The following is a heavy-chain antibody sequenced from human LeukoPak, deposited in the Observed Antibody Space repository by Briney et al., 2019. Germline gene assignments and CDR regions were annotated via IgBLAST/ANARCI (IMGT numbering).Heavy chain of an antibody. CDR2: IYYSGST. Sequence: PSETLSLTCTVSGGSISSSSYYWGWIRQPPGKGLEWIGSIYYSGSTYYNPSLKSRVTISVDTSKNQFSLKLSSVTAADTAVYYCASQSPQGTGWYGMGYWGQGTLVTVSS. D-gene: IGHD6-19*01. CDR3: ASQSPQGTGWYGMGY. CDR1: GGSISSSSYY. V-gene: IGHV4-39*01. J-gene: IGHJ4*02.